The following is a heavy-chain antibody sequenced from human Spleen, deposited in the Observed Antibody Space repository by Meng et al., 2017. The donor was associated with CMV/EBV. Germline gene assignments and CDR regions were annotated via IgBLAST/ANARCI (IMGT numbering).Heavy chain of an antibody. J-gene: IGHJ4*02. CDR1: GGSLSSSTYY. CDR2: MYYTGTT. V-gene: IGHV4-39*07. Sequence: QELCPGLVYPPETRSLSASSFGGSLSSSTYYWGGIRQPPGKRLEWIGTMYYTGTTYYNPALKSRVTISLNTSKNQFSLKLTSLTAADTAMYYCGSVKRLGIDHWGQGTLVTVSS. D-gene: IGHD1-1*01. CDR3: GSVKRLGIDH.